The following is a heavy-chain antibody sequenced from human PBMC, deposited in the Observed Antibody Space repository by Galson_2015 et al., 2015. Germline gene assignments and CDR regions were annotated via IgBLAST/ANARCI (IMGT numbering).Heavy chain of an antibody. D-gene: IGHD3-10*01. V-gene: IGHV4-31*11. CDR3: ARFSYNDGSGDY. CDR2: TRYSGSS. J-gene: IGHJ4*02. Sequence: TLSLTCGVSGGSISSAAYYWTWIRQHPGKGLEWIGCTRYSGSSNYNPSLQSRVAISLDTSRNQFSLRLASVTGADTAVYYCARFSYNDGSGDYWGQGALVTVSS. CDR1: GGSISSAAYY.